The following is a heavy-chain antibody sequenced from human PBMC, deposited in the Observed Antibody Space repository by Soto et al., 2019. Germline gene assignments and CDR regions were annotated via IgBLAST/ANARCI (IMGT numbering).Heavy chain of an antibody. Sequence: SETLSLTCAVYGGSFSGYYWSWIRQPPGKGLEWIGEINHSGSTNYNPSLKSRVTISVDTSKNQFSLKLSSVTAADTAVYYCARARPPIGVVTARIKRGWFDPWGQGTLVTVSS. J-gene: IGHJ5*02. CDR2: INHSGST. CDR3: ARARPPIGVVTARIKRGWFDP. D-gene: IGHD2-21*02. CDR1: GGSFSGYY. V-gene: IGHV4-34*01.